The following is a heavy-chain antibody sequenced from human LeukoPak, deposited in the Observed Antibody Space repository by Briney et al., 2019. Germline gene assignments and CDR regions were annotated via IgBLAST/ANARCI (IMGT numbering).Heavy chain of an antibody. CDR2: IDPEGSER. D-gene: IGHD1-26*01. CDR1: GFTFSNYW. Sequence: PGGSLRLSCAASGFTFSNYWMSWVRQAPGKGLEWVANIDPEGSERYYADSVKGRFTISRDNARNSLYLQLNNLRAEDTAVYYCTRDPYTGNYGSFDYWGQGTLLTVSS. J-gene: IGHJ4*02. V-gene: IGHV3-7*01. CDR3: TRDPYTGNYGSFDY.